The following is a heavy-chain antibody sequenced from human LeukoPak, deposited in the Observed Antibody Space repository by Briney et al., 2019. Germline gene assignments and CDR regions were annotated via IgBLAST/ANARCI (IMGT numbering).Heavy chain of an antibody. J-gene: IGHJ4*02. CDR3: ARFSPRAMGNYLDF. D-gene: IGHD7-27*01. CDR1: GGSISSGSYY. Sequence: SQTLSLTCTVSGGSISSGSYYWSWIRQPAGKGLEWIGRIYTSGSTNYNPSLKSRVTISVDTSKNQFSLNLSSVTAADTAVYYCARFSPRAMGNYLDFWGQGTLVTVSS. CDR2: IYTSGST. V-gene: IGHV4-61*02.